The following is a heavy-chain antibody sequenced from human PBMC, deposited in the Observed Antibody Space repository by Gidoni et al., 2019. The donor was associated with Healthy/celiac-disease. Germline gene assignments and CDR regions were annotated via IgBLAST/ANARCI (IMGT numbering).Heavy chain of an antibody. D-gene: IGHD3-10*01. CDR3: ARERFYGVFDY. Sequence: EVQLVEYGGGLVKPGGSLRLSGAASGVTFSSYSMNWVRQAPGKGLEWVSSIISSSSYIYYADSVKGRFTISRDNAKNALYLQMNSLRAEDTAVYYCARERFYGVFDYWGQGTLVTVSS. CDR2: IISSSSYI. CDR1: GVTFSSYS. V-gene: IGHV3-21*01. J-gene: IGHJ4*02.